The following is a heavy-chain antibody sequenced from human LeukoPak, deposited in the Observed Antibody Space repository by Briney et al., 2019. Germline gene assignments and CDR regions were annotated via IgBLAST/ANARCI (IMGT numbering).Heavy chain of an antibody. V-gene: IGHV3-33*01. CDR1: GFTFSSYG. CDR3: ARDGEDDSSSHYKPFDY. Sequence: GGSLRLSCAASGFTFSSYGMHWLRQAPGKGLEWVSAIWYDGNNKYYADSAKGRFAISRDNSKNTLYLLMNSLRAEDTAVYYCARDGEDDSSSHYKPFDYWGQGTLVTVSS. CDR2: IWYDGNNK. J-gene: IGHJ4*02. D-gene: IGHD3-22*01.